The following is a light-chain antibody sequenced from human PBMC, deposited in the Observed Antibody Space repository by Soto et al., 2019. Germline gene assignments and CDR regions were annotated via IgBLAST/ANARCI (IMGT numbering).Light chain of an antibody. Sequence: DIQMTQSPSTLSASVGDIVTITCRASQSISSWLAWYQQKPGKAPKLLIYKASSLERGVPSRFSGSGSGTEFTLTISSLQPDDFATYYCQQYNSSPTFGQGTKVEIK. CDR1: QSISSW. CDR3: QQYNSSPT. CDR2: KAS. J-gene: IGKJ1*01. V-gene: IGKV1-5*03.